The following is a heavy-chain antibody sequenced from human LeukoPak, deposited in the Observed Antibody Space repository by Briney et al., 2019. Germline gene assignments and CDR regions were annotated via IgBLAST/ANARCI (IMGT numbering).Heavy chain of an antibody. CDR3: ARGVFGELDAFDI. CDR2: IYHSGST. J-gene: IGHJ3*02. Sequence: PSETLSLTCAVSGGSISSGGYSWSWIRQPPGKGLEWIGYIYHSGSTYYNPSLKSRVTISVDRSKNQFSLKLSSVTAADTAVYYCARGVFGELDAFDIWGQGTMVTVSS. D-gene: IGHD3-10*01. V-gene: IGHV4-30-2*01. CDR1: GGSISSGGYS.